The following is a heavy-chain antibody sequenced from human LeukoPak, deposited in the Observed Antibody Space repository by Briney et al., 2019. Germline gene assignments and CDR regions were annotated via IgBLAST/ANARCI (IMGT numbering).Heavy chain of an antibody. CDR3: ARGNWNLNGGGNWFDP. V-gene: IGHV1-2*02. CDR2: INPNSGGT. D-gene: IGHD1-1*01. Sequence: ASVKVSCKASGYTFTGYYMHWVRQAPGQGLEWMGWINPNSGGTNYAQKFQGRVTMTRDTSISTAYMELSRLRSDDTAVYYCARGNWNLNGGGNWFDPWGQGTLVTVSS. CDR1: GYTFTGYY. J-gene: IGHJ5*02.